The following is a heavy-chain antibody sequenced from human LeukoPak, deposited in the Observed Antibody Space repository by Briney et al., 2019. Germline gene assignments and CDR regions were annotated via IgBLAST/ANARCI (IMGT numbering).Heavy chain of an antibody. V-gene: IGHV5-51*01. CDR1: GYSFTSYW. Sequence: GESLRISCKGSGYSFTSYWIGWVRQMPGKGLEWMGIIYPGDSDTRYSPSFQGQVTISADKSISTAYLQWSSLKASDTAMYYCARRYCSGGDCYYFYYWGQGTLVTVSS. D-gene: IGHD2-15*01. CDR3: ARRYCSGGDCYYFYY. CDR2: IYPGDSDT. J-gene: IGHJ4*02.